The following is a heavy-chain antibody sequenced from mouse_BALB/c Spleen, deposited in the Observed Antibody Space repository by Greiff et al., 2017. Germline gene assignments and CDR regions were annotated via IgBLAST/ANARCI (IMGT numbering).Heavy chain of an antibody. CDR1: GYSITSDYA. CDR2: ISYSGST. J-gene: IGHJ3*01. CDR3: ARSGDYDPFAY. Sequence: EVQGVESGPGLVKPSQSLSLTCTVTGYSITSDYAWNWIRQFPGNKLEWMGYISYSGSTSYNPSLKSRISITRDTSKNQFFLQLNSVTTEDTATYYCARSGDYDPFAYWGQGTLVTVSA. V-gene: IGHV3-2*02. D-gene: IGHD2-4*01.